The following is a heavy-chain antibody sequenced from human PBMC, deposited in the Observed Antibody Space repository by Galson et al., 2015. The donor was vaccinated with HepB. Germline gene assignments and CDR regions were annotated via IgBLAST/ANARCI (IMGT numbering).Heavy chain of an antibody. CDR1: GFTFSSYG. J-gene: IGHJ4*02. CDR2: IWYDGSNK. Sequence: SLRLSCAASGFTFSSYGMHWVRQAPGKGLEWVAVIWYDGSNKYCADSVKGRFTISRDNSKNTLYLQMNSLRAEDTAVYYCARDPGEEDYGDFRLKKYFDYWGQGTLVTVSS. CDR3: ARDPGEEDYGDFRLKKYFDY. D-gene: IGHD4-17*01. V-gene: IGHV3-33*01.